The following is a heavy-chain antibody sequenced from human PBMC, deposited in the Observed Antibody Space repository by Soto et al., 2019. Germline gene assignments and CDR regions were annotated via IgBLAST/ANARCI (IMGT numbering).Heavy chain of an antibody. D-gene: IGHD3-16*02. CDR3: ARDGMITFGGVIPKGDY. J-gene: IGHJ4*02. CDR2: IIPILDIA. V-gene: IGHV1-69*08. CDR1: GGTFSSYT. Sequence: QVQLVQSGAEVKKPGSSVKVSCKASGGTFSSYTISWVRQAPGQGLEWMGRIIPILDIANYAQKFQGRVTITADKSTSTAYMELSSLRSEDTAVYYCARDGMITFGGVIPKGDYWGQGTLVTVSS.